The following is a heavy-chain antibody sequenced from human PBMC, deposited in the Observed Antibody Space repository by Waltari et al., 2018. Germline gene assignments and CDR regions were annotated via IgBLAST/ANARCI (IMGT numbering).Heavy chain of an antibody. V-gene: IGHV1-69*01. J-gene: IGHJ4*02. CDR1: GGTFSTYS. Sequence: QVQLLQSGAEVKKPGSAVKVSCKTSGGTFSTYSFSWVRQSPGQGPQWMGGFIPIFGTSTYPQNLQGRVTITADDSTSTTYMELHSLTSEDTAIYYCTTDLGGYQKDYFASWGQGTLVTVSS. D-gene: IGHD5-12*01. CDR3: TTDLGGYQKDYFAS. CDR2: FIPIFGTS.